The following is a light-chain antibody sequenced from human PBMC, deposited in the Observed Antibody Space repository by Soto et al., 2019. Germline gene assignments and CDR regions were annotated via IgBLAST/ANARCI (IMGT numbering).Light chain of an antibody. CDR3: QQYGNWPPLT. V-gene: IGKV3-15*01. J-gene: IGKJ4*01. Sequence: EIVMTQSPATLSVSPGERATLSCRASQSVSSQLVWYQQKPGQAPRLLIYGASTRATGIPARFSGSGSVTEFTLTISSLQSEDFAVYYCQQYGNWPPLTFGGGTKVEIK. CDR2: GAS. CDR1: QSVSSQ.